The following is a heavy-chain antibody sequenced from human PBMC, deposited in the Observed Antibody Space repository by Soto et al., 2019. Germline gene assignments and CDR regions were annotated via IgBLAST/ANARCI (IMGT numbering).Heavy chain of an antibody. Sequence: EVQLVESGGGLIQPGGSLRLSCAASGLTVSTNYMSWVRQAPGKGLEWVSIIYSGGNIHYADSVKGRFTICRDNSKNTVSLQMNNLRAEDTAVYYCAREYESHGLAIDYWGQGTLVTVSS. CDR3: AREYESHGLAIDY. J-gene: IGHJ4*02. D-gene: IGHD3-22*01. V-gene: IGHV3-53*01. CDR1: GLTVSTNY. CDR2: IYSGGNI.